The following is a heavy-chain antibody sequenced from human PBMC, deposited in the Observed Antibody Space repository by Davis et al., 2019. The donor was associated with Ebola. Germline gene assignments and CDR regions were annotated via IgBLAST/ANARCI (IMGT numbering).Heavy chain of an antibody. D-gene: IGHD3-22*01. J-gene: IGHJ6*02. CDR3: AREGDYYDSSGPTGYYYGMDV. CDR1: GYTFTSYG. V-gene: IGHV1-18*01. Sequence: ASVKVSCRASGYTFTSYGISWVRQAPGQGLEWMGWISAYNGNTNYAQKLQGRVTMTTDTSTSTAYMELRSLRSDDTAVYYCAREGDYYDSSGPTGYYYGMDVWGQGTTVTVSS. CDR2: ISAYNGNT.